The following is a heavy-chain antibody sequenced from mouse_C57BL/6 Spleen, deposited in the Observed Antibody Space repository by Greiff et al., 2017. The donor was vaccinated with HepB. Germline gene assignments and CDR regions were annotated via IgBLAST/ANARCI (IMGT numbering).Heavy chain of an antibody. J-gene: IGHJ2*01. CDR1: GFTFSSYA. CDR2: ISDGGSYT. Sequence: EVQLQESGGGLVKPGGSLKLSCAASGFTFSSYAMSWVRQTPEKRLEWVATISDGGSYTYYPDNVKGRFTISRDNAKNNLYLQMSHLKSEDTAMYYCASELGRGDYWGQGTTLTVAS. V-gene: IGHV5-4*01. D-gene: IGHD4-1*01. CDR3: ASELGRGDY.